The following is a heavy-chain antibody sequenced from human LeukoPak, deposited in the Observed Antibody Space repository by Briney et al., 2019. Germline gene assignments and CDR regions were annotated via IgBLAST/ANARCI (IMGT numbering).Heavy chain of an antibody. D-gene: IGHD6-19*01. CDR2: INPSGGST. J-gene: IGHJ4*02. Sequence: ASVKVSCKASGYTFTSYYMHWVRQAPGQGLEWMGIINPSGGSTSYAQKFQGRVTMTRGTSTSTVYMELSSLRSEDTAVYYCATIAVAGTWDFGYWGQGTLVTVSS. V-gene: IGHV1-46*01. CDR3: ATIAVAGTWDFGY. CDR1: GYTFTSYY.